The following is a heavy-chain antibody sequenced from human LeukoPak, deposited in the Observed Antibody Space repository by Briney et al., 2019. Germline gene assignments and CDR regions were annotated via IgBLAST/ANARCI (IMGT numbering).Heavy chain of an antibody. D-gene: IGHD2-15*01. J-gene: IGHJ4*02. CDR3: AKDLSDFLVAYFDY. V-gene: IGHV3-23*01. Sequence: GGSLRLSCAASGFTFSSYAMSWVRQAPGKGLEWVSAISGSGGSTYYADSVKGRFTIPRDNSKNTLYLQMNSLRAEDTAVYYCAKDLSDFLVAYFDYWGQGTLVTVSS. CDR1: GFTFSSYA. CDR2: ISGSGGST.